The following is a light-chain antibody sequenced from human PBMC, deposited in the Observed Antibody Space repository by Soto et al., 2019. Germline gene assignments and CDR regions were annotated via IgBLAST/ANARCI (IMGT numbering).Light chain of an antibody. Sequence: EIVLTQSPATLSLSPGERATLSCRASQSVRSSYFAWYQQKPGQAPRLLIYGASTRATGIPARFSGSGSGTEFTLTISSLQSEDFAVYYCQQYGSSGTFGQGTKVDI. CDR1: QSVRSSY. CDR3: QQYGSSGT. J-gene: IGKJ1*01. V-gene: IGKV3-20*01. CDR2: GAS.